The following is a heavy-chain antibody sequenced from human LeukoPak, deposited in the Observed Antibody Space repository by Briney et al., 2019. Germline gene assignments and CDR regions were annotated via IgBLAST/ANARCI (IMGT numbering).Heavy chain of an antibody. V-gene: IGHV3-23*01. Sequence: PGGSLRLSCAASEFTFSSFAMSWVRQPPGKGLEWVSTISSSGGSTFYAESVKGRFTISRDNSKSRLYLQVNSLRAEDTAVYYCAKVGGWELRRYYYIDVWGKGTTVTVSS. CDR3: AKVGGWELRRYYYIDV. D-gene: IGHD1-26*01. CDR1: EFTFSSFA. CDR2: ISSSGGST. J-gene: IGHJ6*03.